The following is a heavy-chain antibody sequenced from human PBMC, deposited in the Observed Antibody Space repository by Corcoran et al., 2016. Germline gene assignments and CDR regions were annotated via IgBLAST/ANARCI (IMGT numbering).Heavy chain of an antibody. CDR1: GGSFSGYY. CDR3: ARGGGGYCSSTSCYRSGMDV. D-gene: IGHD2-2*01. V-gene: IGHV4-34*01. CDR2: INHSGST. J-gene: IGHJ6*02. Sequence: QVQLQQWGAGLLKPSETLSLTCAVYGGSFSGYYWSWIRQPPGKGLEWIGEINHSGSTNYNPSLKSRVTISVDTSKNQFSLKLSSVTAADPAVYYCARGGGGYCSSTSCYRSGMDVWGQGTTVTVSS.